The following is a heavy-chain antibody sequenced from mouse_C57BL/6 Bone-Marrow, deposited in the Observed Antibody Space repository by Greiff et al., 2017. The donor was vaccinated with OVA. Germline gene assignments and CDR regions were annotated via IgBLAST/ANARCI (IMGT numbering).Heavy chain of an antibody. Sequence: VQLQESGPGLVAPSQSLSITCTVSGFSLTSYAISWVRQPPGKGLAWLGVIWTGGGTNYKSALKSRLSISKDNSKSQVFLKMNSLQTDDTARYYCARERVDLLWSYFDVWGTGTTVTVSS. D-gene: IGHD2-1*01. CDR2: IWTGGGT. CDR1: GFSLTSYA. J-gene: IGHJ1*03. CDR3: ARERVDLLWSYFDV. V-gene: IGHV2-9-1*01.